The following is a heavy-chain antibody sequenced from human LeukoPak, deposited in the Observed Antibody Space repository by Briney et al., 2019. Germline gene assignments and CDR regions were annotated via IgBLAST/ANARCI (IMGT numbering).Heavy chain of an antibody. V-gene: IGHV1-8*01. CDR1: GYTFTSYD. CDR2: MNPNSGNT. D-gene: IGHD2-2*01. CDR3: ARSPPVVPASVYYYGMDV. J-gene: IGHJ6*02. Sequence: ASVKVSCKASGYTFTSYDINWVRQATGQGLEWMGWMNPNSGNTGYAQKLQGRVTMTRNTSISTAYMELSSLRSEDTAVYYCARSPPVVPASVYYYGMDVWGQGTTVTVSS.